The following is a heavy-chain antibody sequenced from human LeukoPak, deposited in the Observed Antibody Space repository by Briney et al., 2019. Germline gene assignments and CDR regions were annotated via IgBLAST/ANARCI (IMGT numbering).Heavy chain of an antibody. CDR1: GFTFSSYE. CDR3: ARGIYCSGGSCYSGYYYGVDV. Sequence: GGSLRLSCAASGFTFSSYEMNWVRQAPGTGLEWISYISSSGTNIYYADSVKGRFTIPRDNAKNSLYLEMNSLRAEDTALYYCARGIYCSGGSCYSGYYYGVDVWGKGTTVTVSS. CDR2: ISSSGTNI. J-gene: IGHJ6*04. V-gene: IGHV3-48*03. D-gene: IGHD2-15*01.